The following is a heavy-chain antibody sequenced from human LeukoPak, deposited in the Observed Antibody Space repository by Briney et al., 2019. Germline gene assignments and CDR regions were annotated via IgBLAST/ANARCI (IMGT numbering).Heavy chain of an antibody. J-gene: IGHJ4*02. CDR2: INHSGST. V-gene: IGHV4-34*01. D-gene: IGHD3-22*01. CDR3: ARTGTQYYYDSSGYLPY. CDR1: GGPFSGYY. Sequence: SETLSLICAVYGGPFSGYYWSWIPQPPGKGLEWSGEINHSGSTNYNPPLKSRVTLSVDTSKNQFPLKLSSVTAADTAVYYCARTGTQYYYDSSGYLPYWGQGTLVTVSS.